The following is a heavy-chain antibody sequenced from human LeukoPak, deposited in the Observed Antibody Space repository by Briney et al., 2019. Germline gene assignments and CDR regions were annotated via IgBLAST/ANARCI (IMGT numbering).Heavy chain of an antibody. V-gene: IGHV4-59*01. CDR3: ARFEAYSSYYFDY. Sequence: HPSETPSLTCSVSGGSISSYYWSWIRQPPGKGLEWIGYIYYSGSTNYNPSLKSRVTISVDTSKNQFSLKLSSVTAADTAVYYCARFEAYSSYYFDYWGQGTLVTVSS. CDR2: IYYSGST. CDR1: GGSISSYY. D-gene: IGHD6-19*01. J-gene: IGHJ4*02.